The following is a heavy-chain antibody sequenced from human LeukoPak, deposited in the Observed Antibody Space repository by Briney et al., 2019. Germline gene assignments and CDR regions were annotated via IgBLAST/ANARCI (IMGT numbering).Heavy chain of an antibody. V-gene: IGHV3-20*01. J-gene: IGHJ4*02. CDR2: INWNGGST. CDR1: GFTFDDYG. D-gene: IGHD6-19*01. Sequence: GGSLRLSCAASGFTFDDYGMSWVRQAPGKGLEWVSGINWNGGSTGYADSVKGRFTISRDNAKNSLYLQMNSLRAEDTALYHCARPLSTEPSGQYYFDYWGQGTLVTVSS. CDR3: ARPLSTEPSGQYYFDY.